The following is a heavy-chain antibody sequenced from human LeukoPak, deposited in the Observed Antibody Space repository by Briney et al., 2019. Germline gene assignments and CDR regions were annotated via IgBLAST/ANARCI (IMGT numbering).Heavy chain of an antibody. Sequence: PSETLSLTCTVSSGSVSSRFYYWGWIRQPPGKGLEWIGSIYYTGSTYYNPSLESRVTISVDTSNNQFSLKLKSVTAADTAVYYCARHSDGYSSSYSVDYWGQGSLVTVSS. CDR1: SGSVSSRFYY. V-gene: IGHV4-39*01. CDR2: IYYTGST. D-gene: IGHD6-13*01. CDR3: ARHSDGYSSSYSVDY. J-gene: IGHJ4*02.